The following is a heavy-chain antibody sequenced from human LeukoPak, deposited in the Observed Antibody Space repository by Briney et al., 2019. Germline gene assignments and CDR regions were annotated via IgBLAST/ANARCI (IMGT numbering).Heavy chain of an antibody. J-gene: IGHJ5*02. CDR1: GFTLSYYW. CDR3: ARDRSTGGGGFDP. CDR2: IKSDGSST. V-gene: IGHV3-74*01. Sequence: GGSLRLSCAASGFTLSYYWMHWVRQAPGKGLVWVSRIKSDGSSTGYTDSVKGRFIISRDNAKNTLNLQMNSLRAEDTAVYYCARDRSTGGGGFDPWGQGTLVTVSS. D-gene: IGHD2-2*01.